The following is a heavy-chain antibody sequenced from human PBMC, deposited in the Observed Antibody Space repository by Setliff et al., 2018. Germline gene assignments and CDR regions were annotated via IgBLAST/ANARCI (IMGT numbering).Heavy chain of an antibody. CDR3: ARLPGYCNGGNCYGYYTFDI. CDR1: GDSISSSSYY. J-gene: IGHJ3*02. V-gene: IGHV4-39*01. D-gene: IGHD2-15*01. CDR2: INYSGIT. Sequence: SSETLSLTCSVSGDSISSSSYYWGWIRQPPGKGLEWIGSINYSGITYYRPSLKSRVIVSVDTSKNQFSLKLSSVTAADTAVYYCARLPGYCNGGNCYGYYTFDIWGQGTMVTVSS.